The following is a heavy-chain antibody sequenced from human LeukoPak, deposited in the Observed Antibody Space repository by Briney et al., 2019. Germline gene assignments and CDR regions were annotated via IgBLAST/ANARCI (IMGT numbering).Heavy chain of an antibody. J-gene: IGHJ4*02. V-gene: IGHV1-69*05. CDR2: IIPIFGTA. CDR1: GGTFSSYA. CDR3: AGGRPDYYDSSGYYSLGY. D-gene: IGHD3-22*01. Sequence: SVKVSCKASGGTFSSYAISWVRQAPGQGLEWMGGIIPIFGTANYAQKFQGRVTITTDESTSTAYMELSSLRSEDTAVYYCAGGRPDYYDSSGYYSLGYWGQGTLVTVSS.